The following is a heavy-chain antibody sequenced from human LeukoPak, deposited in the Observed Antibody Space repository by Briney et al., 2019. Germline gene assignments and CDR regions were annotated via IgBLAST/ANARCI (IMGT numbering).Heavy chain of an antibody. V-gene: IGHV3-23*01. D-gene: IGHD5-18*01. CDR2: ISSSGGGT. CDR1: GFTFSSYA. Sequence: GRSLRLSCAVSGFTFSSYAMGWVRQAPGKGLEWVSTISSSGGGTYYADSVKGRFTISRDNAKNSLYLQMNSLRAEDTAVYYCARAIGYNSGYAIYYYYMDVWGKGTTVTVSS. CDR3: ARAIGYNSGYAIYYYYMDV. J-gene: IGHJ6*03.